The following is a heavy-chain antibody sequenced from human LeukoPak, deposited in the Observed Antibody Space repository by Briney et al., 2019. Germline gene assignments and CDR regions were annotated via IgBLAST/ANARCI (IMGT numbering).Heavy chain of an antibody. J-gene: IGHJ4*02. D-gene: IGHD6-19*01. CDR2: IYYSGNT. CDR3: ARETITVAGTYLDY. CDR1: GGSIGSGDYY. V-gene: IGHV4-30-4*01. Sequence: PSETLSHTCTVSGGSIGSGDYYWSWIRQPPGKGLEWIGYIYYSGNTYYNPSLKSRVTISVDTSKNQFSLKLSSVTAADTAMYYCARETITVAGTYLDYWGQGTLVTVSS.